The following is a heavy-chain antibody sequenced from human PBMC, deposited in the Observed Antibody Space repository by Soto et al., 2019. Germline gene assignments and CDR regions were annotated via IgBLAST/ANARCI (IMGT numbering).Heavy chain of an antibody. D-gene: IGHD1-26*01. CDR2: IFYNGNT. CDR3: ARVPTAAYYHYGMDV. Sequence: PSETLSLTCTVSGGTISSGGYYWNWIRQHPGKGLEWIGYIFYNGNTYYNPSLKSRVTISLDTSKNQFSLKLSSVTAADTAMYYCARVPTAAYYHYGMDVWGQGTTVTVSS. CDR1: GGTISSGGYY. J-gene: IGHJ6*02. V-gene: IGHV4-31*03.